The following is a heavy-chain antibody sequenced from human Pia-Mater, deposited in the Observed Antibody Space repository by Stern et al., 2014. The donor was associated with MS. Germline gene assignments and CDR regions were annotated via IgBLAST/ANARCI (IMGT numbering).Heavy chain of an antibody. CDR1: GDTFTDYA. J-gene: IGHJ6*01. CDR3: AREVGSLAMDV. CDR2: ITPIFGSA. V-gene: IGHV1-69*06. D-gene: IGHD1-1*01. Sequence: VQLVQSGAEVKKPGSSVKVSCKASGDTFTDYAISWVRQAPGQGPEWMGGITPIFGSADYAQKFQGRLTITADRSTSKAYMDLSSLTSEDTAVYYCAREVGSLAMDVWGQGTTVIVSS.